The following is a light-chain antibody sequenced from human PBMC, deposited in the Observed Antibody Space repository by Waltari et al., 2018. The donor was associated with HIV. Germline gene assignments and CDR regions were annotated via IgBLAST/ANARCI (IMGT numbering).Light chain of an antibody. CDR3: QSADSSGTYRYV. CDR1: ALPNQY. J-gene: IGLJ1*01. CDR2: KDS. Sequence: SYELTQPPSVSVSPGQTARITCSGDALPNQYAYWYQQKPGQAPVLVIYKDSERPSGIPGRFSGSSSGTTVTLTISGVQAEDEADYFCQSADSSGTYRYVFGTGTKVTVL. V-gene: IGLV3-25*03.